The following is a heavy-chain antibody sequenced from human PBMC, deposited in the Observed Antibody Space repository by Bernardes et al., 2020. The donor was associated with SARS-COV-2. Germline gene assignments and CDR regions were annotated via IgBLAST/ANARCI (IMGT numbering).Heavy chain of an antibody. CDR3: ARGSGNYYFDY. V-gene: IGHV3-74*01. D-gene: IGHD1-26*01. J-gene: IGHJ4*02. CDR2: IGGDGSGI. CDR1: GITFSSHW. Sequence: GGSLRLSCEASGITFSSHWMHWVRQVPGKGLVWVSRIGGDGSGITYADSVKGRFTISRDNARNTLYLEMNSLRAEDTAVYYCARGSGNYYFDYWGQGTLVTVSS.